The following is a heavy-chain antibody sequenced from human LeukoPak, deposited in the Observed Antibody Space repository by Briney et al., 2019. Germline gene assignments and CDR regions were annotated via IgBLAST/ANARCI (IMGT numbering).Heavy chain of an antibody. Sequence: PGGSLRLSCAASGFTFSRYTMNWVRQAPGKGLEWVSAISSSGGSTYYADSVKGRFTISRDNSKNTLYLQMNSLRADDTAVYYCARGVILGGYYLDYWGQGTLVTVSS. CDR1: GFTFSRYT. CDR3: ARGVILGGYYLDY. J-gene: IGHJ4*02. D-gene: IGHD3-3*01. CDR2: ISSSGGST. V-gene: IGHV3-23*01.